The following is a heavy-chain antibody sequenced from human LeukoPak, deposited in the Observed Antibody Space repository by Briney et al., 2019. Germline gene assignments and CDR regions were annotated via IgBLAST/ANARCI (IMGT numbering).Heavy chain of an antibody. CDR3: VRAHHPGGWFDP. CDR2: INQDGGEI. J-gene: IGHJ5*02. CDR1: GFTFNNAW. Sequence: PGGSLRLSCAASGFTFNNAWMSWVRQAPGKGLEWVASINQDGGEIHYVDSVKGRFTISRDNAKNSLYLQMNSLTAEDTAVHYCVRAHHPGGWFDPWGQGTLVTVSS. V-gene: IGHV3-7*04. D-gene: IGHD3-10*01.